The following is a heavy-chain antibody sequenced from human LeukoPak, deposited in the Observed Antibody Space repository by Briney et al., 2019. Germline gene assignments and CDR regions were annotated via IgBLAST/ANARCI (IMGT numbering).Heavy chain of an antibody. Sequence: SSETLSLTCTVSGDSISSYHWSWIRQPAGKGLEWIGRIYTSGSTNYNPSLKSRVIISVDTSKNQFSLELSSVTAADTAVYYCAITWRRYYYDSSGYFDYWGQGTLVTVSS. CDR2: IYTSGST. D-gene: IGHD3-22*01. CDR1: GDSISSYH. V-gene: IGHV4-4*07. CDR3: AITWRRYYYDSSGYFDY. J-gene: IGHJ4*02.